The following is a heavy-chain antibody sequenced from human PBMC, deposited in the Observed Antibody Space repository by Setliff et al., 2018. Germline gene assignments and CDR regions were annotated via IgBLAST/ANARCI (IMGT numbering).Heavy chain of an antibody. D-gene: IGHD6-19*01. CDR1: GYTFIYYY. Sequence: VSCKASGYTFIYYYIHWVRQAPGQGLEWMGLINPSGGGTIYARKFQGRVTMARETSTSTVYMELSGLRSEDTAVYYCARVYLAGSGWDKANALDIWGQGTMVTVSS. J-gene: IGHJ3*02. CDR3: ARVYLAGSGWDKANALDI. CDR2: INPSGGGT. V-gene: IGHV1-46*03.